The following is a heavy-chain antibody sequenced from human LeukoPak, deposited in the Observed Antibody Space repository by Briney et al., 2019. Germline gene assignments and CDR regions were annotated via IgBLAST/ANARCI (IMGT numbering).Heavy chain of an antibody. V-gene: IGHV4-59*01. Sequence: TSETLSLTCTVSGGSISSYYWSWIRQPPGKGLEWIGYIYYSGSTNYNPSLKSRVTISVDTSKNQFSLKLSSVTAADTAVYYCARVGYDFWSGYSDYWGQGTLVTVSS. D-gene: IGHD3-3*01. CDR3: ARVGYDFWSGYSDY. CDR1: GGSISSYY. J-gene: IGHJ4*02. CDR2: IYYSGST.